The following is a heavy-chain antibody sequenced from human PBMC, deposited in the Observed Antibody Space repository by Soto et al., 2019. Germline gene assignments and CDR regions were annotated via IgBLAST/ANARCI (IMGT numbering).Heavy chain of an antibody. CDR3: ARSLVYYYYYYYMDV. CDR1: GGSISSYY. J-gene: IGHJ6*03. D-gene: IGHD2-2*01. Sequence: AETLSVTCTVSGGSISSYYWSWIRQPPGKGLEWIGYIYYSGSTNYNPSLKSRVTISVDTSKNQFSLKLSSVTAADTAVYYCARSLVYYYYYYYMDVWGKGTTVTVSS. CDR2: IYYSGST. V-gene: IGHV4-59*08.